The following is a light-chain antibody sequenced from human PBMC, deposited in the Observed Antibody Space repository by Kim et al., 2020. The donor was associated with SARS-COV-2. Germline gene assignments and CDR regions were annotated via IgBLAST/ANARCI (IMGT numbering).Light chain of an antibody. CDR3: QVWDSSYV. V-gene: IGLV3-21*04. J-gene: IGLJ1*01. Sequence: VSVATGKTARITCGGNNIGSKSVHGYQKKPGQAPVLVIYYDSDRPSGIPERFSGSNSGNTATLTISRVEAGDEADYYCQVWDSSYVFGTGTKVTVL. CDR1: NIGSKS. CDR2: YDS.